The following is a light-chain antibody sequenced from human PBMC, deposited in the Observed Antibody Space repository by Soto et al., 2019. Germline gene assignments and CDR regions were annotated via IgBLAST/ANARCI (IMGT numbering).Light chain of an antibody. V-gene: IGKV1-27*01. Sequence: DIQMTQSPSSLSGSVGERVTITCRATQGISNYLAWYQQKPGKVPKLLIYAASTLQSGVPSRFTGSGSGTDFTLTINSLQPEDVATYYCQKYISAPFTFGPGTNVDIK. CDR1: QGISNY. J-gene: IGKJ3*01. CDR3: QKYISAPFT. CDR2: AAS.